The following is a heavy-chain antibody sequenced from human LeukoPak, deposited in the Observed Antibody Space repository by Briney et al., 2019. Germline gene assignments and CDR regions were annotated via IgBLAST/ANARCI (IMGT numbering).Heavy chain of an antibody. D-gene: IGHD3-22*01. CDR1: GASISSGDFY. Sequence: SETLSLTCTVSGASISSGDFYWSCIRQPPGKGLEWIGYIYYSGTTYYNPSLKSRVTISVDKSKNHFSLKLSSVTAADTAVYYCARSKYYDSSGYYPDWGQGTLVTVSS. CDR2: IYYSGTT. CDR3: ARSKYYDSSGYYPD. J-gene: IGHJ4*02. V-gene: IGHV4-30-4*01.